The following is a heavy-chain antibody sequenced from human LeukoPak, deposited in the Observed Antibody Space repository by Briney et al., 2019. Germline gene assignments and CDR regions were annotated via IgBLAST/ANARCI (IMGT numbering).Heavy chain of an antibody. J-gene: IGHJ4*02. CDR2: IRSKPNRYAT. CDR3: TRPFWEDYVSDY. Sequence: QSGGSLKLSCAASGFSFSASTMHWVRQASGKGLEWVGLIRSKPNRYATAYAASLKGRFIISRDDSKNTTYLQMNSLKTEDTAVYYCTRPFWEDYVSDYWGQGTLVTVSS. CDR1: GFSFSAST. V-gene: IGHV3-73*01. D-gene: IGHD4-17*01.